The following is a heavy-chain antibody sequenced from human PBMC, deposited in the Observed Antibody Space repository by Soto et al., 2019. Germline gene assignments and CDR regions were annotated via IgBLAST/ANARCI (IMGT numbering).Heavy chain of an antibody. Sequence: SETLSLTCAVSGYSISSSNWWGWIRQPPGKGLEWIGYIYYSGSTYYNPSLKSRVTMSVDTSKNQFSLKLSSVTAVDTAVYYCARELPQRQGRNMDVWGQGTTVTVSS. D-gene: IGHD1-1*01. V-gene: IGHV4-28*03. CDR1: GYSISSSNW. CDR3: ARELPQRQGRNMDV. CDR2: IYYSGST. J-gene: IGHJ6*02.